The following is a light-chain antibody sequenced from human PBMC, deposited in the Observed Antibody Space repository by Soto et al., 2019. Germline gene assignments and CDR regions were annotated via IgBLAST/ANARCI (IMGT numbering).Light chain of an antibody. CDR3: QQYGTSPIT. J-gene: IGKJ5*01. V-gene: IGKV3-20*01. Sequence: EIVLTQSPGTLSMSPGERATLSCRASQSVISTYLAWYQQKFGQAPRLLIYATSTRATGIPDRFSGSGSGTDFTLTISGLEPEDFAIYYCQQYGTSPITFGQGTRLESK. CDR1: QSVISTY. CDR2: ATS.